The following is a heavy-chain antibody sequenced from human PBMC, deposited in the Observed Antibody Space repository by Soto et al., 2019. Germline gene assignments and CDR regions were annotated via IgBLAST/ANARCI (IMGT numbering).Heavy chain of an antibody. CDR1: GFTFDDYA. J-gene: IGHJ3*02. V-gene: IGHV3-9*01. Sequence: EVQLVESGGGLVQPGRSLRLSCAASGFTFDDYAMHWVRQVQGKGLEWVSGISWNSGSRGYSDSVKGRFTISRDNAKNSRYLQMNRLRAEDTALYYWAKEMSVSGASVGGDAFGSWGQGTIVTDSS. D-gene: IGHD3-16*01. CDR3: AKEMSVSGASVGGDAFGS. CDR2: ISWNSGSR.